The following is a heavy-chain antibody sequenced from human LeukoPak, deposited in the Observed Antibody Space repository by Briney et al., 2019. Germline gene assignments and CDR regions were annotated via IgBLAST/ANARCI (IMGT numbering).Heavy chain of an antibody. Sequence: GGSLRLSCAASGFTFSAYNMNWVRQAPGEGLEWVSSIFGSGHSEYYADSVKGRFTISRDNPNYSLYLQINRLRGEDTAVYYCARASEDSRGHYQGFDSWGQGTLVTVSS. D-gene: IGHD3-22*01. CDR3: ARASEDSRGHYQGFDS. CDR1: GFTFSAYN. CDR2: IFGSGHSE. J-gene: IGHJ4*02. V-gene: IGHV3-21*01.